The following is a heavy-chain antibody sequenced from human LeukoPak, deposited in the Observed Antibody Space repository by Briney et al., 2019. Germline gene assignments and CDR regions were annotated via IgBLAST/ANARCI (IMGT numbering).Heavy chain of an antibody. CDR3: ARESSGNYYNPLGYMDV. CDR1: GGSISIYY. D-gene: IGHD3-10*01. J-gene: IGHJ6*03. CDR2: IFTSGIT. Sequence: SETLSLTCTVSGGSISIYYWNWIRQPAGRGLEWIGRIFTSGITNYDPSLKSRVTMSVDTSKNQFSLNLSSVTAADTAVYYCARESSGNYYNPLGYMDVWGKGTTVTVSS. V-gene: IGHV4-4*07.